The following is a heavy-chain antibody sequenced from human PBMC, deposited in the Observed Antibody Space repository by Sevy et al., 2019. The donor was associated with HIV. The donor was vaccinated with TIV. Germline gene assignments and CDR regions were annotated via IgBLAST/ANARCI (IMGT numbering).Heavy chain of an antibody. Sequence: GGSLRLSCAASGFTFSSYWMHWVRQAPGKGLVWVSRINSDGSSTSYADSVKGRFTISRDNSKNTLSLQMNSLRAEDTAVYYCVRGRDYGNFDYWGQGTLVTVSS. CDR1: GFTFSSYW. CDR2: INSDGSST. CDR3: VRGRDYGNFDY. V-gene: IGHV3-74*01. J-gene: IGHJ4*02. D-gene: IGHD4-17*01.